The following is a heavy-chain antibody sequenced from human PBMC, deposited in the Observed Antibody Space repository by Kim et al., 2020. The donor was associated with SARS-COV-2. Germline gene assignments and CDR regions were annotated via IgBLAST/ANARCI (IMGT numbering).Heavy chain of an antibody. Sequence: GGSLRLSCAASGFTFSSYSMNWVRQAPGKGLEWVSSISSSSSYIYYADSVKGRFTISRDNAKNSLYLQMNSLRAEDTAVYYCARVGQEGTDFDYWGQGTLVTVSS. D-gene: IGHD1-1*01. J-gene: IGHJ4*02. CDR1: GFTFSSYS. CDR2: ISSSSSYI. V-gene: IGHV3-21*01. CDR3: ARVGQEGTDFDY.